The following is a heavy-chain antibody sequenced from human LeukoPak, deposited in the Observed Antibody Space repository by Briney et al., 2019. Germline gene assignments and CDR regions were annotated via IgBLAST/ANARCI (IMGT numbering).Heavy chain of an antibody. D-gene: IGHD3-3*01. CDR1: RFTFSRSA. J-gene: IGHJ4*02. CDR3: ATDRGVVNYFDY. V-gene: IGHV1-24*01. Sequence: GRSLRLSCTDSRFTFSRSAMNWVRQAPGKGLEWMGGFDPEDGETIYAQKFQGRVTMTEDTSTDTAYMELSSLRSEDTAVYYCATDRGVVNYFDYWGQGTLVTVSS. CDR2: FDPEDGET.